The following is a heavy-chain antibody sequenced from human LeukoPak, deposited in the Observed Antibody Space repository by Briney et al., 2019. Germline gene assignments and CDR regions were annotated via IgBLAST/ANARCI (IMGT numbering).Heavy chain of an antibody. D-gene: IGHD2-15*01. Sequence: SSETLSLTCAVYGGSFSGYYWSWIRQPPGKGLEWIGEINHSGSTNYNPSLKSRVTISVDTSKNQFSLKLSSVTAADTAVYYCATIQSLYLPLAWFDPWGQGTLVTVSS. CDR1: GGSFSGYY. V-gene: IGHV4-34*01. CDR2: INHSGST. CDR3: ATIQSLYLPLAWFDP. J-gene: IGHJ5*02.